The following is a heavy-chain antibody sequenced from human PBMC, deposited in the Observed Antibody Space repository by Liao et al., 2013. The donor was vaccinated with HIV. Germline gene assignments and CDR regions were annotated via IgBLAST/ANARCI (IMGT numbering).Heavy chain of an antibody. J-gene: IGHJ1*01. V-gene: IGHV4-34*02. CDR2: INHSGST. D-gene: IGHD3-16*01. Sequence: QVQLQQWGAGLLKPSETLSLTCAVYGGSFSGYYWSWIRQPPGKGLEWIGEINHSGSTNYNPSLKSRVTISVDTSKNQFSLKLSSVTAADTAVYYCARDPGGGYFHHWGQGTLVTVSS. CDR3: ARDPGGGYFHH. CDR1: GGSFSGYY.